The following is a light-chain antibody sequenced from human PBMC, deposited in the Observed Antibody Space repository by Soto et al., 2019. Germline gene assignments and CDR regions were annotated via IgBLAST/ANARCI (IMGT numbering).Light chain of an antibody. CDR1: QGISSY. CDR2: AAS. V-gene: IGKV1-9*01. J-gene: IGKJ4*01. CDR3: QHLNSYPLT. Sequence: DIHLTQSPSFLSEYVGDRVSITCRASQGISSYLAWYQQKPGKAPKLLIYAASTLQSGVPSRFSGSGSGTEFTLTISCLQPEDFATYYCQHLNSYPLTFGGGTKVEIK.